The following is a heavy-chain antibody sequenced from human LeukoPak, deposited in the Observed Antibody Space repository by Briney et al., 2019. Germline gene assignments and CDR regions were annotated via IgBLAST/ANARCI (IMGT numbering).Heavy chain of an antibody. CDR3: ARGGSGSYYYYFYYMDV. V-gene: IGHV3-23*01. CDR1: GFTFSSYA. CDR2: ISCSGGST. J-gene: IGHJ6*03. D-gene: IGHD3-10*01. Sequence: QSGGSLRLSCAASGFTFSSYAMSWVRQAPGKGLEWVSAISCSGGSTYYADSVKGRFTISRDNSKNTLYLQMNSLRAEDTAVYYCARGGSGSYYYYFYYMDVWGKGTTVTVSS.